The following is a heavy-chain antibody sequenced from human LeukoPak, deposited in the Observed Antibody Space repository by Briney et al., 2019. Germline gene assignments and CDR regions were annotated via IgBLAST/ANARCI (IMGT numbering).Heavy chain of an antibody. J-gene: IGHJ4*02. CDR1: GFTFSSYA. CDR3: AKDGYSSGWYFDDDY. CDR2: ISGSGGST. Sequence: GGSLRLSCAASGFTFSSYAMSWVRQAPGKGLEWVSAISGSGGSTYYADSVKGRFTISRDNSKNTLYLQMNSLRAEDTAVYYCAKDGYSSGWYFDDDYWGQGTLVTVSS. D-gene: IGHD6-19*01. V-gene: IGHV3-23*01.